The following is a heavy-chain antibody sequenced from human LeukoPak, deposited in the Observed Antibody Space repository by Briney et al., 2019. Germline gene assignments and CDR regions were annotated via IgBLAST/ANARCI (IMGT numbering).Heavy chain of an antibody. CDR1: GGSFSGYY. CDR2: INHRGST. J-gene: IGHJ5*02. D-gene: IGHD2-15*01. Sequence: SETLSLTCAVYGGSFSGYYWSWIRQPPGKGPEWIGEINHRGSTNYNPSLKSRVTISVDTSKNQFSLKLSSVTAADTAVYYCARGHCSGGSCFSAWFDPWGQGTLVTVSS. V-gene: IGHV4-34*01. CDR3: ARGHCSGGSCFSAWFDP.